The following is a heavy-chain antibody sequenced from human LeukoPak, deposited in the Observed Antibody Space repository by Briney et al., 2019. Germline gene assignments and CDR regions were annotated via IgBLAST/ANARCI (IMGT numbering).Heavy chain of an antibody. CDR3: ARVRSSRAFDY. J-gene: IGHJ4*02. CDR2: IYHSGST. CDR1: GGSISNSNW. V-gene: IGHV4-4*02. D-gene: IGHD1-26*01. Sequence: SGTLSLTCAVSGGSISNSNWWSWVRPPPGKGLEWIGEIYHSGSTNYNPSLKGRVTISVDKSKNQFSLKLSSVTAADTAVYYCARVRSSRAFDYWGQGTLVTVSS.